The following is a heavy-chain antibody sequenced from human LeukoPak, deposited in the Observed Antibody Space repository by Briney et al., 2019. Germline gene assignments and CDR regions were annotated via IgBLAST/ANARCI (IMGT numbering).Heavy chain of an antibody. Sequence: PGGSLRLSCAVSGFIVTNNYMTWVRQAPGKGLECVSFISSDGRTYYADSVKGRFTISRDNSKNTQYLQMNSLRTEDTAEYYCASRARSGYYYGMDVWGQGTTVTVSS. V-gene: IGHV3-66*02. CDR3: ASRARSGYYYGMDV. CDR1: GFIVTNNY. CDR2: ISSDGRT. J-gene: IGHJ6*02. D-gene: IGHD3-3*01.